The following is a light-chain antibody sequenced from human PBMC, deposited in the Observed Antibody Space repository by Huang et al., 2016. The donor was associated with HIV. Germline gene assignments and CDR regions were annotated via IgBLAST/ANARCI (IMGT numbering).Light chain of an antibody. CDR1: QSISSW. Sequence: DIQMNQSPSTLSASVGDRVTITCRASQSISSWLAWYQQKPGKAPKLLIYKASSLESGAPSRFSGSGSWTEFTLTISSLQPDDFATYYCQQYNSYSSLTFGGGTKVEIK. J-gene: IGKJ4*01. CDR2: KAS. CDR3: QQYNSYSSLT. V-gene: IGKV1-5*03.